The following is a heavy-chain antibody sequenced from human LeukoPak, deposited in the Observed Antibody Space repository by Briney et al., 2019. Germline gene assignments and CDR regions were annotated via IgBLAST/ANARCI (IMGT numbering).Heavy chain of an antibody. Sequence: GESLKISCAASGFTFSTSGMHWVRQAPGKGLEWVAFIRFDGSNKFYADSVKGRFSISRDNFKDTLYLQMNSVRAEDSAVYNCAKGSLAQYYMDVWGKGATVTVSS. CDR2: IRFDGSNK. V-gene: IGHV3-30*02. CDR1: GFTFSTSG. J-gene: IGHJ6*03. CDR3: AKGSLAQYYMDV.